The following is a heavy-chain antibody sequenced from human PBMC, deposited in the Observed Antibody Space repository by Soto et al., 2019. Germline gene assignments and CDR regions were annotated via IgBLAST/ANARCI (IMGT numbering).Heavy chain of an antibody. J-gene: IGHJ6*03. V-gene: IGHV6-1*01. Sequence: SQTLSLTCAISGDSVSSNSAAWNWIRQSPSRGLEWLGRTYYRSKWYNDYAVSVKSRITINPDTSKNQFSLQLNSVTPEDTAVYYCARARGYGDYPSFYYYYMDVWGKGTTVTVSS. CDR2: TYYRSKWYN. CDR1: GDSVSSNSAA. D-gene: IGHD4-17*01. CDR3: ARARGYGDYPSFYYYYMDV.